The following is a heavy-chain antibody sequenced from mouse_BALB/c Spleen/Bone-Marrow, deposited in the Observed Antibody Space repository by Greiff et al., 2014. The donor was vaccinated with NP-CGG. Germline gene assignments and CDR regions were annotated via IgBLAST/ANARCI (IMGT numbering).Heavy chain of an antibody. V-gene: IGHV1S22*01. CDR2: IYPVGGST. CDR3: TRGNEYGRAWFAY. D-gene: IGHD5-2*01. J-gene: IGHJ3*01. Sequence: LQQSGSELVRPGASVKLSCKASGYTFTSYWMHWVKQRPGQGLEWIGNIYPVGGSTNYDEKFKSKATLTVDTSSSTAYMQLSSRIAEDAAVDYCTRGNEYGRAWFAYWGQGTPVAVSA. CDR1: GYTFTSYW.